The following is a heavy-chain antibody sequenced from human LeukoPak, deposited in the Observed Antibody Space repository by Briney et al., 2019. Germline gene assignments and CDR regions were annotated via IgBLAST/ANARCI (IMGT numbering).Heavy chain of an antibody. Sequence: PWETLSLTCTVSGGSISSSNYHWGWIRQPPGKVLEWIGYIYYSGRNNSNPSLKSRVTISVDTSNNQLSLKMSSVIAADTAGYYCARSVRDRGVILAWFDPWGEGTLVTVSS. CDR1: GGSISSSNYH. CDR2: IYYSGRN. V-gene: IGHV4-61*05. J-gene: IGHJ5*02. D-gene: IGHD3-10*01. CDR3: ARSVRDRGVILAWFDP.